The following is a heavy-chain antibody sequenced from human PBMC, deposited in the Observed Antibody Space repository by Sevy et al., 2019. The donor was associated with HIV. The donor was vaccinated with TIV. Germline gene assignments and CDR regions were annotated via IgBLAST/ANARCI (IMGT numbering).Heavy chain of an antibody. CDR2: ISGSGGKI. V-gene: IGHV3-23*01. CDR1: GFTFNFYT. Sequence: GGSLRLSCAASGFTFNFYTMSWVRQAPGKGLEWVSAISGSGGKIYKADSVKGRFTISRDNSKNTLYLQINGLRAEDTAVYYCVKGGENYYYNGMDVWGQGTTVTVSS. J-gene: IGHJ6*02. CDR3: VKGGENYYYNGMDV. D-gene: IGHD3-10*01.